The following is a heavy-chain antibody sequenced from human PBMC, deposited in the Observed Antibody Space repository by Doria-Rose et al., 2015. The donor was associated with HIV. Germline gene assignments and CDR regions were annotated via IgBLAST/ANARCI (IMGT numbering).Heavy chain of an antibody. CDR1: GVSLSSPGMG. Sequence: QVTLKGSGPVLVKPTETLTLTCTVSGVSLSSPGMGVSWIRQPPGKALEWLANIFSDDGRSYKTSLKSRLTISRGTSKSQVVITMTDMDPVDTATYYCARIKSSRWYHKYYFDFWGQGTLVIVSA. CDR3: ARIKSSRWYHKYYFDF. D-gene: IGHD6-13*01. V-gene: IGHV2-26*01. CDR2: IFSDDGR. J-gene: IGHJ4*02.